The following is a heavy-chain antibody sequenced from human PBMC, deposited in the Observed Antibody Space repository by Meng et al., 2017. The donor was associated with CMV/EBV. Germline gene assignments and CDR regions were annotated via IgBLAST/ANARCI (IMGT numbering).Heavy chain of an antibody. CDR2: ISWDVGST. Sequence: VQLVGSGGVVVQLGGYRSFSCADSGFTFADYTMPWVRQAPGKGLDWVSLISWDVGSTYYADSVKGRFTISRDNSKNYLYLQMNSLRTEDTALYYCAKGPGENWFDPWGQGTLVTVSS. D-gene: IGHD3-10*01. V-gene: IGHV3-43*01. CDR3: AKGPGENWFDP. J-gene: IGHJ5*02. CDR1: GFTFADYT.